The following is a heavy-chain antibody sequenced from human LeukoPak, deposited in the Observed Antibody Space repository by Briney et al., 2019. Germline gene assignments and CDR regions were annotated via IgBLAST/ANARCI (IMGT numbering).Heavy chain of an antibody. CDR2: INAGNGNT. CDR1: GYTFINYA. J-gene: IGHJ4*02. Sequence: ASVKVSCKASGYTFINYAIHWVRQAPGQRLEWMGWINAGNGNTKYSQKFQGRVTITRDTSASTAYMELSSLRSEDTAVYYCARGRNYYDSSGYYDYWGQGALVTVSS. CDR3: ARGRNYYDSSGYYDY. D-gene: IGHD3-22*01. V-gene: IGHV1-3*01.